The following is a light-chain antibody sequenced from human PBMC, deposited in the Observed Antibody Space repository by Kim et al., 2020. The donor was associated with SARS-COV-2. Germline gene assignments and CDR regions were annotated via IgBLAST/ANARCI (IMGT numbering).Light chain of an antibody. CDR2: DVS. Sequence: QSVVTQPASVSGSPGQSITFSCTGTSSDVGDYNYVSWYQQHPGKAPKLMIYDVSNRPSGVSNRFSGSKSGNTASLTISGLQAEDEADYYCSSYTTSSVVFGGGTQLTVL. CDR1: SSDVGDYNY. J-gene: IGLJ2*01. V-gene: IGLV2-14*03. CDR3: SSYTTSSVV.